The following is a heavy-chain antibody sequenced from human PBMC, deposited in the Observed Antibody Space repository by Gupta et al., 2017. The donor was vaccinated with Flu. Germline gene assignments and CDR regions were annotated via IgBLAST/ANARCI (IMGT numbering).Heavy chain of an antibody. CDR1: GFNFTSFT. CDR2: IRSTGSYI. J-gene: IGHJ6*02. CDR3: TRVGVRGGMDV. Sequence: EVQLVESGGGLVEPGGPLRLSCTGSGFNFTSFTIHWVRQAPGKGLEWVSSIRSTGSYIHYADSVKGRFTISRDNVKKSVFLQMHSLRVEDTAVYFCTRVGVRGGMDVWGQGTTVTVSS. V-gene: IGHV3-21*01. D-gene: IGHD3-16*02.